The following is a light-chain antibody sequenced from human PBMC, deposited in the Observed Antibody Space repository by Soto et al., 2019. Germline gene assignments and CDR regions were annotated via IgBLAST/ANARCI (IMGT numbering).Light chain of an antibody. CDR3: MQGTHWPPYT. V-gene: IGKV2-30*02. CDR2: KVS. J-gene: IGKJ2*01. Sequence: DVVMTQSPLSLPVTLGQPASISCRSSQSLVHSDGNTYLNWFHQRPGQSPRRLIYKVSNRDSGAPDRFSGNGSDTDFTLKISGVEAEDVGVYYCMQGTHWPPYTFGQATKVDIK. CDR1: QSLVHSDGNTY.